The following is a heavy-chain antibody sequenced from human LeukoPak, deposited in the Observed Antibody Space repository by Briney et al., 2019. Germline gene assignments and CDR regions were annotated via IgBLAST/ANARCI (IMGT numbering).Heavy chain of an antibody. D-gene: IGHD6-13*01. V-gene: IGHV3-9*01. CDR1: GFTFDDYA. J-gene: IGHJ3*02. CDR3: AKDILNQQQTPDSGYDAFDI. Sequence: GGSLRLSCAASGFTFDDYAMHWDRQAPGKGLEWVSGISWNSGSIGYADSVKGRFTISRDNAKNSLYLQMNSLRAEDTALYYCAKDILNQQQTPDSGYDAFDIWGQGTMVTVSS. CDR2: ISWNSGSI.